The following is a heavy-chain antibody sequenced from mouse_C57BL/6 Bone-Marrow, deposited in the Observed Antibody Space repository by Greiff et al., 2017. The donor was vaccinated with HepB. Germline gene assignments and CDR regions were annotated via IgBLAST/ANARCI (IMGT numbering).Heavy chain of an antibody. CDR1: GFTFSSYG. Sequence: EVKLVESGGDLVKPGGSLKLSCAASGFTFSSYGMSWVRQTPDKRLEWVATISSGGSYTYYPDSVKGRFTISRDNAKNTLYLQMSSLKSEDTAMYYCARHVAYGYWGQGTALTVSS. CDR2: ISSGGSYT. CDR3: ARHVAYGY. J-gene: IGHJ2*01. D-gene: IGHD1-1*01. V-gene: IGHV5-6*01.